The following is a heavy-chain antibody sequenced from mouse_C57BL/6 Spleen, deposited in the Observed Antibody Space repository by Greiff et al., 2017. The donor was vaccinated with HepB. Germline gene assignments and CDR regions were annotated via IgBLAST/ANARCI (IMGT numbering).Heavy chain of an antibody. Sequence: VHLVESGPGLVAPSQSLSITCTVSGFSLTSYGVHWVRQPPGKGLEWLVVIWSDGSTTYNSALKSRLSISKDNSKSQVFLKMNSLQTDDTAMYYCARQYYGSSWYAMDYWGQGTSVTVSS. V-gene: IGHV2-6-1*01. J-gene: IGHJ4*01. D-gene: IGHD1-1*01. CDR1: GFSLTSYG. CDR3: ARQYYGSSWYAMDY. CDR2: IWSDGST.